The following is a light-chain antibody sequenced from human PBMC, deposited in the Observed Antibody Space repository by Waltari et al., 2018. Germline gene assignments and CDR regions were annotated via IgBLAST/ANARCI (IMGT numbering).Light chain of an antibody. CDR3: CSFAGYGIYV. CDR1: HRNVYFLHL. CDR2: EIS. Sequence: QSALTQPASVSGSPGQSITISCTAVHRNVYFLHLFSWYQHHPGRNPRLLIYEISQRPSGISNRFSGSKSGNTASLTISGLQPEDEADYFCCSFAGYGIYVFGSGTQVSVL. J-gene: IGLJ1*01. V-gene: IGLV2-23*02.